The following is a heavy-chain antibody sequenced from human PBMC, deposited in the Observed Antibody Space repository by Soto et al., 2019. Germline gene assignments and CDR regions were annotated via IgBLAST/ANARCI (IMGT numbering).Heavy chain of an antibody. CDR1: GGSFSGYC. Sequence: PSETLSLTCAVYGGSFSGYCWSWIRQPPGKGLEWTGEVDHSGSTNYNPSLKSRVTISVDTSKNQFSLKLSSVTAADTAVYYCARDSGYGSGTSVNHYLDYWGHGTLVTVSS. CDR2: VDHSGST. CDR3: ARDSGYGSGTSVNHYLDY. D-gene: IGHD3-10*01. J-gene: IGHJ4*01. V-gene: IGHV4-34*01.